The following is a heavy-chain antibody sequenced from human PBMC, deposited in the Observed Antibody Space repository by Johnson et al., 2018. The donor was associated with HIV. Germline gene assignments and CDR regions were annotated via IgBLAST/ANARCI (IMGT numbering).Heavy chain of an antibody. Sequence: VQLVESGGSVVRPGESLRLSCAASGFTFDDYGMSWVRQTPGKGLEWVSGINWNGDITTYADSVKGRFTISRDNAENSLYLQSNGLRAEDTALYYCVGVGVSGDDLAAFDIWGRGTMVTVSS. V-gene: IGHV3-20*04. D-gene: IGHD5-12*01. J-gene: IGHJ3*02. CDR1: GFTFDDYG. CDR2: INWNGDIT. CDR3: VGVGVSGDDLAAFDI.